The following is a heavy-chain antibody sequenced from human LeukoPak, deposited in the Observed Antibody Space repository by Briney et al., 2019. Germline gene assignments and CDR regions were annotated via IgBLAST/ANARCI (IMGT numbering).Heavy chain of an antibody. D-gene: IGHD3-22*01. V-gene: IGHV3-21*01. Sequence: GGSLRLSCAASGFTFSSYSMNWVRQAPGKGLEWVSSISSSSYIYYADSVKGRFTISRDSAKNSLYLQMNSLRAEDTAVYYCVRDWHTTTRKGPSGYSDYWGQGTLVTVSS. J-gene: IGHJ4*02. CDR2: ISSSSYI. CDR1: GFTFSSYS. CDR3: VRDWHTTTRKGPSGYSDY.